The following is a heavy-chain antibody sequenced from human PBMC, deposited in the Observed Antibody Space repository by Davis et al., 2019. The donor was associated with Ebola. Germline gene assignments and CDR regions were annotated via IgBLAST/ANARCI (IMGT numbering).Heavy chain of an antibody. CDR3: ARLSLRASPFDS. Sequence: TVSCKGSGYSFTSYWIGWVRQMPGKGLEWMGIIYPGDSETIYSPSFQGQVTVSADTSIRTTYLQWGSLEASHTAIYYCARLSLRASPFDSWGQGTLVTVSS. J-gene: IGHJ5*01. CDR1: GYSFTSYW. CDR2: IYPGDSET. V-gene: IGHV5-51*01.